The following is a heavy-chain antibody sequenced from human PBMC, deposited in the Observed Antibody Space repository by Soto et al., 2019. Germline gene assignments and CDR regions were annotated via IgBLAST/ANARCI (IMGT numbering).Heavy chain of an antibody. V-gene: IGHV4-39*01. CDR3: ARQEASGSYDNWFDP. Sequence: SETLSLTCTVSGGSISSALYYWAWIRQPPGKGLEWIGSKFYSGSSYYNPSLKSRVTISVDTSKNQFSLKVTSVTAADTAVYYCARQEASGSYDNWFDPWGQGTLVTVSS. D-gene: IGHD3-10*01. J-gene: IGHJ5*02. CDR2: KFYSGSS. CDR1: GGSISSALYY.